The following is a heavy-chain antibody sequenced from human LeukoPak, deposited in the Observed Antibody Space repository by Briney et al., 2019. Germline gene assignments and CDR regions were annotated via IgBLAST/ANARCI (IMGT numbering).Heavy chain of an antibody. CDR2: IYHSGST. J-gene: IGHJ4*02. CDR1: GGSFSSGGYS. V-gene: IGHV4-30-2*01. D-gene: IGHD3-10*01. Sequence: PSQTLSLTCAVSGGSFSSGGYSWSWIRQPPGQGLEWSGYIYHSGSTYYNPSLKSRAIISVDRSKNQFSLKLSSVTAADTAVYYCARGRHYYGSGSYYADQIFDYWGQGSLVTVSS. CDR3: ARGRHYYGSGSYYADQIFDY.